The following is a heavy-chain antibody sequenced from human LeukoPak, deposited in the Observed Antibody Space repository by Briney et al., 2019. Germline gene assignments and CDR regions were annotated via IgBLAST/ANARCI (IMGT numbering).Heavy chain of an antibody. J-gene: IGHJ3*02. CDR1: GFTFSSYS. Sequence: GGSLRLSCAASGFTFSSYSMNWVRQAPGKGLEWVASVKQDGSEKYYVDSVKGRFTVSRDNAKNSLYMQMNSLRAEDTAVYYCARDADLGATITGTFDIWGQGTMVTVSS. CDR3: ARDADLGATITGTFDI. D-gene: IGHD5-24*01. CDR2: VKQDGSEK. V-gene: IGHV3-7*01.